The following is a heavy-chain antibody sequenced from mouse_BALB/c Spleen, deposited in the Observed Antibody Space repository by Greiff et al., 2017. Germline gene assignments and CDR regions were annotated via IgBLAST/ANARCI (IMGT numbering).Heavy chain of an antibody. CDR2: IRLKSNNYAT. CDR1: GFTFSNYW. J-gene: IGHJ4*01. V-gene: IGHV6-6*02. D-gene: IGHD2-2*01. CDR3: TRRRGYDEKYYAMDY. Sequence: EVQLVESGGGLVQPGGSMKLSCVASGFTFSNYWMNWVRQSPEKGLEWVAEIRLKSNNYATHYAESVKGRFTISRDDSKSSVYLQMNNLRAEDTGIYYCTRRRGYDEKYYAMDYWGQGTSVPVSS.